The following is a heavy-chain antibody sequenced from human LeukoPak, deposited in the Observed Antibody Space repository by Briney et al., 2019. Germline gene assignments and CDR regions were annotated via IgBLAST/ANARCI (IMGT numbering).Heavy chain of an antibody. Sequence: PGGSLRLSCAASGFTFSSYAMSWVRQAPGKGLEWVSAISGSGGSTYYADSVKGRFTISRDNSKNTLYLQMNSLRAEDTAVYYCAKDGRPYCSGGSCYGQNFDYWGQGTLVTVSS. V-gene: IGHV3-23*01. CDR3: AKDGRPYCSGGSCYGQNFDY. J-gene: IGHJ4*02. CDR1: GFTFSSYA. CDR2: ISGSGGST. D-gene: IGHD2-15*01.